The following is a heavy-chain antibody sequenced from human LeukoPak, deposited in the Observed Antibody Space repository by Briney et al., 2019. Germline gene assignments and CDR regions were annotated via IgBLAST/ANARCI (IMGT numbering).Heavy chain of an antibody. J-gene: IGHJ4*02. Sequence: ASVKVSCKASGYTFTSYDINWVRQATGQGLEWIGWMNPNRGNTGYAQKFQGRVTMTRNTSISTAYMELSSLRSEDTAVYYCARGNDFWSGYPNFDYWGQGTLVTVSS. D-gene: IGHD3-3*01. V-gene: IGHV1-8*01. CDR1: GYTFTSYD. CDR2: MNPNRGNT. CDR3: ARGNDFWSGYPNFDY.